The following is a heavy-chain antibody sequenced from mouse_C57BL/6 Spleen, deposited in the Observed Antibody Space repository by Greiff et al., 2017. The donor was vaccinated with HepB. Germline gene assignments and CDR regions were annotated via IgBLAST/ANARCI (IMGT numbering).Heavy chain of an antibody. D-gene: IGHD1-1*01. CDR2: IHPNSGST. Sequence: QVQLQQPGAELVKPGASVKLSCKASGYTFTSYWIHWVKQRPGQGLEWIGMIHPNSGSTNYNEKFKSKATLTVDKSSSTAYMQLSSLTSEDSAVYYCAILYYGSSYPFDYWGQGTTLTVSS. CDR3: AILYYGSSYPFDY. V-gene: IGHV1-64*01. J-gene: IGHJ2*01. CDR1: GYTFTSYW.